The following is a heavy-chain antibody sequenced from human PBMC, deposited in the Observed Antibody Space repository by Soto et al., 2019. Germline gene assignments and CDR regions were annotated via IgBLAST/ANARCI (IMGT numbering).Heavy chain of an antibody. CDR3: ASRGDYDPLFDY. Sequence: TLSLTCTVSGASIRSYFWSWIRQPPGKGLEWIGYIYYSGSTNYNPSLKTRVTMSIDTSKSQFSLKLTSVTAADTAIYYCASRGDYDPLFDYWGQGTLVTVSS. D-gene: IGHD3-16*01. V-gene: IGHV4-59*01. CDR1: GASIRSYF. CDR2: IYYSGST. J-gene: IGHJ4*02.